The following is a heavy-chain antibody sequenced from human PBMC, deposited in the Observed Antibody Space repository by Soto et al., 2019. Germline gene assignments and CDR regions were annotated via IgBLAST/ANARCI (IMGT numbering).Heavy chain of an antibody. J-gene: IGHJ6*02. Sequence: PSETLSLTCTVSGGSISSSSYYWGWIRQPPGKGLEWIGSIYYSGSTYYNPSLKSRVTISVDTSKNQFSLKLSSVTAADTAVYYCARSGDRYCSSTSCDRRGHYYGMDIWGQGTTVTVSS. V-gene: IGHV4-39*01. D-gene: IGHD2-2*02. CDR1: GGSISSSSYY. CDR2: IYYSGST. CDR3: ARSGDRYCSSTSCDRRGHYYGMDI.